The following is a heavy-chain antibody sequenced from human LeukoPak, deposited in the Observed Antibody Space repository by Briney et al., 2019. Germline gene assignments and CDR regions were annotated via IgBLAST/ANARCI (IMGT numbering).Heavy chain of an antibody. D-gene: IGHD1-26*01. CDR1: GFTFSSYS. CDR2: ISSSSSYI. CDR3: ARDKESGWELLRGGLGA. V-gene: IGHV3-21*01. Sequence: GGSLRLSCTASGFTFSSYSMNWVRQAPGKGLEWVSSISSSSSYIYYADSVKGRFTISRDNAKNSLYLQMNSLRAEDTAVYYCARDKESGWELLRGGLGAWGQGTLVTVSS. J-gene: IGHJ5*02.